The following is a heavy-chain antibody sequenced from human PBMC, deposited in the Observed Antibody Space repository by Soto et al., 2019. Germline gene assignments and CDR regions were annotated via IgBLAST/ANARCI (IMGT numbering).Heavy chain of an antibody. Sequence: PGGSLRLSCAASGFTFNSYAMSWVRQAPGKGLEWVSGISGSGGSTYYADSVKGRFTISRDNAKNTLYVQMNSPRAEDTAVYYCAKGSGVGEYFFDYWGPGTLVTVYS. CDR2: ISGSGGST. V-gene: IGHV3-23*01. CDR1: GFTFNSYA. D-gene: IGHD3-16*01. CDR3: AKGSGVGEYFFDY. J-gene: IGHJ4*02.